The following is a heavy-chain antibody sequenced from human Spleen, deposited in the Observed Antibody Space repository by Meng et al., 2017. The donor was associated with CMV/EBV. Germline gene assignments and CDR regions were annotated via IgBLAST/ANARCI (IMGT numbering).Heavy chain of an antibody. D-gene: IGHD6-19*01. CDR3: ARTVAGLAFDI. J-gene: IGHJ3*02. CDR1: GYTFTRYY. V-gene: IGHV1-46*01. Sequence: ASVKVSCKASGYTFTRYYIHWVRQAPGQGLEWMGIINPSSSSTNFAQKFQGRVTMTRDTSISTAYMELSRLRSDDTAVYYCARTVAGLAFDIWGQGTMVTVSS. CDR2: INPSSSST.